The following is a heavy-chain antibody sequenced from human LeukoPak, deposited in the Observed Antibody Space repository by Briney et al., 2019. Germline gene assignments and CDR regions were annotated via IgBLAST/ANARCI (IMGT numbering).Heavy chain of an antibody. CDR2: IKSKGHGGAI. Sequence: GGSLRLSCAAAGVIFRNAWMTLVRQVPGKGLEWVGRIKSKGHGGAIDYAAPVIGRFKISRDDSTDTVYLQMNSLKTQDTALYYCTTLSGLSEDYTDSWGQGVLVTVSS. CDR3: TTLSGLSEDYTDS. D-gene: IGHD5-12*01. J-gene: IGHJ4*02. V-gene: IGHV3-15*01. CDR1: GVIFRNAW.